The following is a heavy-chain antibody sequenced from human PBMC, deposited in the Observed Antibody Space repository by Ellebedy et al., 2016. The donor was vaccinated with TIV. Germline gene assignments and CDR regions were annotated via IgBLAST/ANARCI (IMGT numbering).Heavy chain of an antibody. Sequence: GGSLRLSXAASGFTFIIYSLNWVRQAPGKGLEWVSYISSSSRTIYYADSVKGRFTISRDNAKNSLYLQMNSLRAEDTAVYYCARTSGTYSPHFDYWGRGTLVTVSS. CDR1: GFTFIIYS. J-gene: IGHJ4*02. D-gene: IGHD3-10*01. CDR2: ISSSSRTI. V-gene: IGHV3-48*01. CDR3: ARTSGTYSPHFDY.